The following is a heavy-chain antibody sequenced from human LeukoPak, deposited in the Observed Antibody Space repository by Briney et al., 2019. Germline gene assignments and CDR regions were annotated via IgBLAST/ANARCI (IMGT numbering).Heavy chain of an antibody. J-gene: IGHJ3*01. V-gene: IGHV4-39*01. CDR3: ARILYCSGGSCYFISGAFDV. CDR1: GGSISSSSYY. Sequence: SETLSLTCTVSGGSISSSSYYWGWIRQPPGKGLEWIGSIYYSGSTYYNPSLKSRVTISVDTSKNQFSLKLSSVTAADTAVYYCARILYCSGGSCYFISGAFDVWGQGTMVTVSS. CDR2: IYYSGST. D-gene: IGHD2-15*01.